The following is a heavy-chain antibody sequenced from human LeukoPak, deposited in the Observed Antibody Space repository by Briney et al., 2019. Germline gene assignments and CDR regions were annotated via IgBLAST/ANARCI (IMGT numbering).Heavy chain of an antibody. J-gene: IGHJ3*02. D-gene: IGHD2-2*01. CDR2: INPNSGGT. Sequence: ASVKVSCKASGYTFTGYYMHWVRQAPGQGLEWMGWINPNSGGTNYAQKFQGRVTMTRDTSISTAYMELSRLRSDDTAVYYCARGLIVVVPAAPTESDAFDIWGQGTMVTVSS. CDR3: ARGLIVVVPAAPTESDAFDI. V-gene: IGHV1-2*02. CDR1: GYTFTGYY.